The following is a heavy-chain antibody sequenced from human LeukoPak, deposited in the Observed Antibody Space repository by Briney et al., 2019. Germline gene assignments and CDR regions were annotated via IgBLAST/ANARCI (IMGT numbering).Heavy chain of an antibody. CDR2: FSNSTSYN. J-gene: IGHJ3*02. V-gene: IGHV3-21*01. CDR1: RFASSSFY. D-gene: IGHD6-19*01. CDR3: ARDRGSGWGAFDI. Sequence: GRSLSLSCAASRFASSSFYMSCVRQSPGTGLECFCSFSNSTSYNFYADSVRGRVTISRDNAKNSLYLQMNSLRVEDTAVYYCARDRGSGWGAFDIWGQGTMVTVSS.